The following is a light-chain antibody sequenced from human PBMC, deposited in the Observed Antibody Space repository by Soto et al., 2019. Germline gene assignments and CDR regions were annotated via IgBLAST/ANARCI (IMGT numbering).Light chain of an antibody. Sequence: QSALTQPPSASGSPGQSVTISCTETSSDVGGFNYVSWHQQHPGKAPKLILYEVNKRPSGVPDRFSGSKSGNTASLTVSGIQAEYEADYYCSSYAGSNNPPYVFGTGTKVTVL. CDR1: SSDVGGFNY. CDR2: EVN. V-gene: IGLV2-8*01. CDR3: SSYAGSNNPPYV. J-gene: IGLJ1*01.